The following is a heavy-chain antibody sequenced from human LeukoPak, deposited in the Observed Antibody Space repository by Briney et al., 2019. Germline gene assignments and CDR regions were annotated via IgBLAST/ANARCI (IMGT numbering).Heavy chain of an antibody. V-gene: IGHV3-23*01. Sequence: GASLRLSWAAVGLTFSSYAMSSVRPPARKGLEWVSAISGSGCSTYSADSVKGRFTISRDNSTNTLYLQMNSLRAEDTAVYYCAKSGFGGQLLTFDYWGQGTLVTVSS. CDR3: AKSGFGGQLLTFDY. CDR1: GLTFSSYA. J-gene: IGHJ4*02. D-gene: IGHD2-2*01. CDR2: ISGSGCST.